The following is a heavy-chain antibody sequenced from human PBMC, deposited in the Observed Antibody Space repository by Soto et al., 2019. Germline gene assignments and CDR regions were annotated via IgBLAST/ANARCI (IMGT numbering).Heavy chain of an antibody. Sequence: GGSLRLSCAASGFTFSSYAMSWVRQAPGKGLEWVSAISGSGGSTYYADSVKGRFTISRDNSKNTLYLQMSSLRAEDTAVYYCAKPAWSGSYSRAWYFDFWGRGILVTVSS. CDR3: AKPAWSGSYSRAWYFDF. CDR1: GFTFSSYA. D-gene: IGHD1-26*01. V-gene: IGHV3-23*01. CDR2: ISGSGGST. J-gene: IGHJ2*01.